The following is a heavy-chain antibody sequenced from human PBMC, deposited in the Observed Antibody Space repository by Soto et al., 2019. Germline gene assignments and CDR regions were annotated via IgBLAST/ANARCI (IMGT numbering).Heavy chain of an antibody. J-gene: IGHJ4*02. CDR2: ISSSSSYI. CDR3: ARDVSSSSGEDY. Sequence: GGSLRLSCAASGFTFSSYSMNWVRQAPGKGLEWVSSISSSSSYIYYADSVKGRFTISRGNAKNSLYLQMNSLIAEDPAVYYCARDVSSSSGEDYWGQGTLVTVSS. V-gene: IGHV3-21*01. D-gene: IGHD6-6*01. CDR1: GFTFSSYS.